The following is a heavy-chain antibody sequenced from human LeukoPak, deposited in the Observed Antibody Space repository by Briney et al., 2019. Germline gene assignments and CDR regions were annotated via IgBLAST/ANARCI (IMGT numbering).Heavy chain of an antibody. CDR3: ASQGNARARAGMHFFDY. D-gene: IGHD6-19*01. Sequence: GGSLRLSCAASGFSFRTYDMSWVRQAPGKGLEWVSSLSSSSVYTYYADSVEGRFTTSRDNSKNTLLLQMNSLRAEDTAVYYCASQGNARARAGMHFFDYWGGGTLVSVSS. CDR2: LSSSSVYT. J-gene: IGHJ4*02. V-gene: IGHV3-23*01. CDR1: GFSFRTYD.